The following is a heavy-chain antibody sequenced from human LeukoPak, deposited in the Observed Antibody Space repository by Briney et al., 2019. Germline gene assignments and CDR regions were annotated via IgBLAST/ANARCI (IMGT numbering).Heavy chain of an antibody. Sequence: GESLKISCKGSGYSFTSYRISWVRQMPGKGLEWMGRIDPSDSYTNYSPSFQGHVTISADKSISTAYLQWSSLKASDTAMYYCATTIAARPHYWGQGTLVTVSS. CDR3: ATTIAARPHY. J-gene: IGHJ4*02. V-gene: IGHV5-10-1*01. CDR1: GYSFTSYR. D-gene: IGHD6-6*01. CDR2: IDPSDSYT.